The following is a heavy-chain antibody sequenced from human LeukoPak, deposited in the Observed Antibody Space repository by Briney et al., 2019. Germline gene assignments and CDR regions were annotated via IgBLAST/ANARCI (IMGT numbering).Heavy chain of an antibody. CDR3: AKDLVGATPRRLFDY. D-gene: IGHD1-26*01. Sequence: PGGSLRLSCAASGFTFSSYAMSWVRQAPGKGLEWVSAISGSGGGTYYADSVKGRFTISRDNSKNTLYLQMNSLRAEDTAVYYCAKDLVGATPRRLFDYWGQGTLSPSPQ. CDR1: GFTFSSYA. J-gene: IGHJ4*02. V-gene: IGHV3-23*01. CDR2: ISGSGGGT.